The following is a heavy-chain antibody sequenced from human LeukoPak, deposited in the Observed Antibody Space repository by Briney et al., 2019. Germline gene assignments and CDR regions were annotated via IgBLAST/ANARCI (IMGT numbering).Heavy chain of an antibody. CDR2: INGDGSCT. D-gene: IGHD3-10*01. J-gene: IGHJ4*02. V-gene: IGHV3-74*01. CDR3: AREGKSTDFDY. CDR1: GFTFSIHW. Sequence: GGSLRLSCAASGFTFSIHWMHWVRQGPGKGLVWVSRINGDGSCTGSADSVKGRFTISRDNAKNTLYLQMNSLRAEDTAVYYCAREGKSTDFDYWGQGTLVTVS.